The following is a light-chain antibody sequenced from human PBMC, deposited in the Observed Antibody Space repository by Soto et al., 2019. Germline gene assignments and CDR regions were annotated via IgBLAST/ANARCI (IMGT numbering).Light chain of an antibody. CDR2: GAA. CDR3: QQYDSWPLT. J-gene: IGKJ4*01. CDR1: HSVDSN. V-gene: IGKV3D-15*01. Sequence: EVVMTQSPGTLSVSTGEAATLSCRASHSVDSNLAWYQQKPGQAPRLLMYGAATRPSGIPARFSGSGSGTEFTLTISCLQSEDFAVYYCQQYDSWPLTFGGGTKVEIK.